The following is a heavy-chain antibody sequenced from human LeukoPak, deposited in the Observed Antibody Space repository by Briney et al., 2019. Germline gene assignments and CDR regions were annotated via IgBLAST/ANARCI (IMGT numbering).Heavy chain of an antibody. CDR1: GFTFSSYA. D-gene: IGHD3-22*01. Sequence: GRSLRLSCAASGFTFSSYAMHWVRQAPGKGLEWVAVISYDGSNKYYADSVKGRFTISRDNSKNTLYLQMNSLRAEDTAVYYCARGSGIVVVTNYGMDVWGQGTTVTVSS. CDR3: ARGSGIVVVTNYGMDV. V-gene: IGHV3-30-3*01. J-gene: IGHJ6*02. CDR2: ISYDGSNK.